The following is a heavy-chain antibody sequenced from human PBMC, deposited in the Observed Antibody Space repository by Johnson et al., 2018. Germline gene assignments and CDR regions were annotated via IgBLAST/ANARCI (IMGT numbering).Heavy chain of an antibody. J-gene: IGHJ3*02. Sequence: EVQLLESGGGLVQPGGSLRLSCVASEFTFSTYTMNWVRQAPGRGLERVSFISPASSTIHYADSVKGRFTTSRDNAKSSLYLQMNSLRDEDTAVYYCARNRATYNNYKASDIWGQGTMVTVSS. CDR1: EFTFSTYT. V-gene: IGHV3-48*02. CDR3: ARNRATYNNYKASDI. D-gene: IGHD3-10*01. CDR2: ISPASSTI.